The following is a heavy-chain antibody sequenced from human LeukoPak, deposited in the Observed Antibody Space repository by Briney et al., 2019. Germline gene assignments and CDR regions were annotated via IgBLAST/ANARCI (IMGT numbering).Heavy chain of an antibody. J-gene: IGHJ4*02. CDR2: ISASGGRT. CDR1: RFTLSTCA. D-gene: IGHD6-19*01. CDR3: AKSVKSGYTSGDFDY. V-gene: IGHV3-23*01. Sequence: GASLKLSCAASRFTLSTCAMTWVRQAPGKGLEWVSGISASGGRTYYADSVRGRFTISRDNSKNTLYLQMNSLRAEDTAVYYCAKSVKSGYTSGDFDYWGQGTRVTVSS.